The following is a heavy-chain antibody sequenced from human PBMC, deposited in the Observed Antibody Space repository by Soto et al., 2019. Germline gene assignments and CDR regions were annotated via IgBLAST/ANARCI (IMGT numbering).Heavy chain of an antibody. V-gene: IGHV3-74*01. Sequence: SLRLSCAASGFTFSSYWMHWVRQAPGKGLVWVSRINSDGSSTSYADSVKGRFTISRDNAKNTLYLKMNSLRAEDTAVFYCARDRQWPTNENDYWGQGTLVTVSS. CDR1: GFTFSSYW. J-gene: IGHJ4*02. D-gene: IGHD6-19*01. CDR3: ARDRQWPTNENDY. CDR2: INSDGSST.